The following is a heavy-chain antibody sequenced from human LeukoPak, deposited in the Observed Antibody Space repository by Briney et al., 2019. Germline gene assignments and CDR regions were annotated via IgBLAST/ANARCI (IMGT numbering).Heavy chain of an antibody. D-gene: IGHD6-13*01. V-gene: IGHV3-30*02. CDR2: IRYDGSNK. J-gene: IGHJ5*02. CDR3: AKDDSSSWT. Sequence: GGSLRLSCAASGFTVSSNYMSWVRQAPGKGLEWVAFIRYDGSNKYYADSVKGRFTISRDNSKNTLYLQMNSLRAEDTAVYYCAKDDSSSWTWGQGTLVTVSS. CDR1: GFTVSSNY.